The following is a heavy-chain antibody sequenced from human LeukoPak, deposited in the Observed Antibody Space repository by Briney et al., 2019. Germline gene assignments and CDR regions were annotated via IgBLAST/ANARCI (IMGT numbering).Heavy chain of an antibody. CDR3: ARALRFLEWWEDYYYMDV. CDR1: GYTFTGYY. CDR2: INPNSGGT. Sequence: ASVKVSCKASGYTFTGYYMYWVRQAPGQGLEWMGRINPNSGGTNYAQKFQGRVTMTRDTSISTAYMELSRLRSDDTAVYYCARALRFLEWWEDYYYMDVWGKGTTVTVSS. D-gene: IGHD3-3*01. J-gene: IGHJ6*03. V-gene: IGHV1-2*06.